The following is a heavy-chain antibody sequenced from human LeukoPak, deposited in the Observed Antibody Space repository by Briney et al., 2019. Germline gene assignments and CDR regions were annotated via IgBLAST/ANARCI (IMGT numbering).Heavy chain of an antibody. CDR3: AKSFSIAVAGD. Sequence: GGSLRLSCAASGFTFSSDAMSWVRQAPGKGLEWVSAISGGGGSTYYADSVKGRFTISRDNSKNTLYLQMNSLRAEDTAVYYCAKSFSIAVAGDWGQGTPVTVSS. D-gene: IGHD6-19*01. CDR2: ISGGGGST. J-gene: IGHJ4*02. V-gene: IGHV3-23*01. CDR1: GFTFSSDA.